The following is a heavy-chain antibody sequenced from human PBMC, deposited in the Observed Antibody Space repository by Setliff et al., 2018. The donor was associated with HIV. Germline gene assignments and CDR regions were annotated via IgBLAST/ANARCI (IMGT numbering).Heavy chain of an antibody. J-gene: IGHJ6*03. Sequence: SETLSLTCAVYGGSFSGYYWSWIRQPPGKGLEWIGEINYSGSTNYNPSLQSRVTISVDTSKNQFSLKLSSVTAADTAVYYCARVPWGGRGEYYYYYMDVWGKGTTVTVSS. CDR3: ARVPWGGRGEYYYYYMDV. CDR1: GGSFSGYY. V-gene: IGHV4-34*01. CDR2: INYSGST. D-gene: IGHD3-16*01.